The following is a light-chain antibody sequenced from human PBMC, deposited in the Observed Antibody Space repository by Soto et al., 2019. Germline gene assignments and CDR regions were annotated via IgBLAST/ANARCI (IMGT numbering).Light chain of an antibody. J-gene: IGKJ1*01. Sequence: EIVLTQSPGTLSLSPGERATLSCRASQSVSSTYLTWYQQKPGQAPRLLIYEASRRATGIPDRFSGSGSGTEFTLTISSLQPDDFATYYCQQYNSYRAFGQGTKVDI. CDR3: QQYNSYRA. CDR2: EAS. V-gene: IGKV3-20*01. CDR1: QSVSSTY.